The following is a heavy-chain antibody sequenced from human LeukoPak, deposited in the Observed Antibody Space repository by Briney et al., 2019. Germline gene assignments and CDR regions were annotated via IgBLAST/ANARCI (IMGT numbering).Heavy chain of an antibody. V-gene: IGHV3-23*01. Sequence: GGSLRLSCEASGFTFSSYAMSWVRQAPGQGLEWVSAISGSGGSTYYADSVKGRFTISRDNSKNTLYLQMNSLRAEDTAVYYCAKDLGEWLAPIDYWGQGTLVTVSS. CDR3: AKDLGEWLAPIDY. CDR2: ISGSGGST. D-gene: IGHD5-24*01. J-gene: IGHJ4*02. CDR1: GFTFSSYA.